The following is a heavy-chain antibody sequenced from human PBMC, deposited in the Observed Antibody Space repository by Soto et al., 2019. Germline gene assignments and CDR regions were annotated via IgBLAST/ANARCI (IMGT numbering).Heavy chain of an antibody. CDR3: ARAKFYGSSWLTGGWFDP. CDR2: ISAYNGNT. V-gene: IGHV1-18*01. Sequence: QVQLVQSGAEVKKPGASVKVSCKASGYTFTSYGISWVRQAPGQGLEWMGWISAYNGNTNYAQKLQGRVTMTTDTSTSTAYMELRSLRSDDTAVYYCARAKFYGSSWLTGGWFDPWGQGTLVTVSS. J-gene: IGHJ5*02. CDR1: GYTFTSYG. D-gene: IGHD6-13*01.